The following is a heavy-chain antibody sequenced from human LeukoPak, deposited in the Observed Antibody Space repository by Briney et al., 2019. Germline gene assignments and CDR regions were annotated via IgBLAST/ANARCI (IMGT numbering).Heavy chain of an antibody. CDR3: ARNGGNSDFDY. J-gene: IGHJ4*02. V-gene: IGHV3-33*01. CDR2: IWYDGSNK. D-gene: IGHD4-23*01. Sequence: GGSLRLSCAASGFTFSNYGMHWVRQAPGKGLEWVAVIWYDGSNKYYADSVRGRFTISRDNSKNTLYLQMNSLRAEDTAVFYCARNGGNSDFDYWGQGTLVTVSS. CDR1: GFTFSNYG.